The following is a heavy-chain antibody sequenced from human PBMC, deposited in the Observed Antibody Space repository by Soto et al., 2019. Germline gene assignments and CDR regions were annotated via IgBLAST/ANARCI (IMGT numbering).Heavy chain of an antibody. D-gene: IGHD2-2*01. J-gene: IGHJ6*03. CDR2: FDPEDGET. Sequence: ASVKVSCKVSGYTLTELSMHWVRQAPGKGLEWMGGFDPEDGETIYAQKFQGRVTMTEDTSTDTAYMELSSLRSEDTAVYYCATATTYCSSTSCCPPECYYYYMDVWGKGTTVTVSS. CDR3: ATATTYCSSTSCCPPECYYYYMDV. V-gene: IGHV1-24*01. CDR1: GYTLTELS.